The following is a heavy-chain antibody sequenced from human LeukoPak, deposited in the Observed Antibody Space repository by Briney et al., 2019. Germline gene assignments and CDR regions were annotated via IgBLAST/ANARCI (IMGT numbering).Heavy chain of an antibody. Sequence: ASVKVSCKASGYTFTSYYMHWVRQAPGQGLEWMGRTNPNSGGTNYAQKFQGRVTMTRDTSISTAYMELSRLRSDDTAVYYCARVGTTVVTPHDYWGQGTLVTVSS. CDR1: GYTFTSYY. CDR3: ARVGTTVVTPHDY. CDR2: TNPNSGGT. V-gene: IGHV1-2*06. D-gene: IGHD4-23*01. J-gene: IGHJ4*02.